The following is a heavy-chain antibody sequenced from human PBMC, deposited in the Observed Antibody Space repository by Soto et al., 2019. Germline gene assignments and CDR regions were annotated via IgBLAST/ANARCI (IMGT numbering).Heavy chain of an antibody. J-gene: IGHJ4*02. CDR2: IYYSGST. Sequence: XGTLSLTCSVSGGSISSGYYYWSWIRQPPGKGLEWIGSIYYSGSTYYNPSLKSRVTISVDTSKNQFSLKLSSVTAADTAVYYCARHDGGNRRPFDYWGQGTLVTVSS. CDR3: ARHDGGNRRPFDY. CDR1: GGSISSGYYY. D-gene: IGHD2-15*01. V-gene: IGHV4-39*01.